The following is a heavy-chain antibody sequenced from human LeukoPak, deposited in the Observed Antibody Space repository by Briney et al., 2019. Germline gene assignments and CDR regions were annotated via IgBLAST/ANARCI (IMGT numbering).Heavy chain of an antibody. D-gene: IGHD3-22*01. CDR1: GFTFSSYW. V-gene: IGHV3-7*01. Sequence: PGGSLRLSCAASGFTFSSYWMSWVRQAPGKGLEWVANRKQDGSEKYYVDSVKGRFTISRDNAKNSLYLQMNSLRAEDTAVYYCARDTLYYYDSSGYDYWGQGTLVTVSS. J-gene: IGHJ4*02. CDR2: RKQDGSEK. CDR3: ARDTLYYYDSSGYDY.